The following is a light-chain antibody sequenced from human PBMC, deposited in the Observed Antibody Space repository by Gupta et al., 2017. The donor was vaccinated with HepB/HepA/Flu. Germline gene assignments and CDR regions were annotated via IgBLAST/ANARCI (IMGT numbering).Light chain of an antibody. CDR2: DVN. V-gene: IGLV2-14*01. Sequence: QSALSQPASVSGSPGQSITISCTGTSSDVGGYKYVSWYQQHPGKAPKLMIYDVNNRPSGVSNRFSGSKSGNTASLTISGLQADDEADYYCSSHTSRNTVVFGGGTTLTVL. CDR3: SSHTSRNTVV. J-gene: IGLJ2*01. CDR1: SSDVGGYKY.